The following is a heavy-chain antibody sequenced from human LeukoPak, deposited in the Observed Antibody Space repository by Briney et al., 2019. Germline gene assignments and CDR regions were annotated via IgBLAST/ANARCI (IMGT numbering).Heavy chain of an antibody. D-gene: IGHD1-26*01. CDR3: ARHWSIVGATSWYFDY. CDR2: IYYSGST. V-gene: IGHV4-39*01. J-gene: IGHJ4*02. Sequence: SETLSPTCTVSGGSISSSSYYWGWIRQPPGKGLEWIGSIYYSGSTYYNPSLKSRVTISVDTSKNQFSLKLSSVTAADTAVYYCARHWSIVGATSWYFDYWGQGTLVTVSS. CDR1: GGSISSSSYY.